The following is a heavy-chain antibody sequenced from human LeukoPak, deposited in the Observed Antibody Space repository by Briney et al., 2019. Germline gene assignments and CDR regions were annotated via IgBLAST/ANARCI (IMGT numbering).Heavy chain of an antibody. CDR1: GGTFSSYA. CDR2: ISAYNGNT. D-gene: IGHD3-9*01. Sequence: ASVKVSCKASGGTFSSYAISWVRQAPGQGLEWMGWISAYNGNTNYAQKLQGRVTMTTDTSTSTAYMELRSLRSDDTAVYYCARDILTGYLDYWGQGTLVTVSS. V-gene: IGHV1-18*01. CDR3: ARDILTGYLDY. J-gene: IGHJ4*02.